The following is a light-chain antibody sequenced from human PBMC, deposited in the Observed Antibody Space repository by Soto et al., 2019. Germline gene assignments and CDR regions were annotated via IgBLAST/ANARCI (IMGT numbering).Light chain of an antibody. CDR1: QSVGSY. CDR3: QQRSNWLT. J-gene: IGKJ4*01. CDR2: DAS. Sequence: EIVLTQSPATLSLSPGERATLSCRASQSVGSYLACYHQKPGQAPRLLIDDASNRATGIPARFSGSGSGTDFTLSISSLEPEDFAVYYCQQRSNWLTFGGGTKVEIK. V-gene: IGKV3-11*01.